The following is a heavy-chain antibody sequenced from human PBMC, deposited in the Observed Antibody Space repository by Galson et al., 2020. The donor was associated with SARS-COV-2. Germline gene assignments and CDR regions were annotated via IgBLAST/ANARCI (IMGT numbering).Heavy chain of an antibody. J-gene: IGHJ4*02. CDR2: ISWNSGSI. Sequence: GGSQRLSCAASGFTFDDYAMHWVRQAPGKGLEWVSGISWNSGSIGYADSVKGRFTISRDNAKNSLYLQMNSLRAEDTALYYCAKLSVVVAATDYWGQGTLVTVSS. CDR1: GFTFDDYA. V-gene: IGHV3-9*01. CDR3: AKLSVVVAATDY. D-gene: IGHD2-15*01.